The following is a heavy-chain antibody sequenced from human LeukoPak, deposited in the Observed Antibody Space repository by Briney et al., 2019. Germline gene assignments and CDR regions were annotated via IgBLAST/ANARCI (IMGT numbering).Heavy chain of an antibody. V-gene: IGHV1-69*04. Sequence: ASVKVSCKASGGTFSSYAISWVRQAPGQGLEWMGRIIPILGIANYAQKLQGRVTMTTDTSTSTAYMELRSLRSDDTAVYYCARVPPEVPADPFDYWGQGTLVTVSS. J-gene: IGHJ4*02. CDR3: ARVPPEVPADPFDY. CDR2: IIPILGIA. CDR1: GGTFSSYA. D-gene: IGHD2-2*01.